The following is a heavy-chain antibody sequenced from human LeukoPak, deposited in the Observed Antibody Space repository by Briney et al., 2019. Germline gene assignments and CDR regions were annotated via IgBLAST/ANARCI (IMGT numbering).Heavy chain of an antibody. Sequence: ASVKVSCKASGYTFTSYGISWVRQAPGQGLEWMGWISAYNGNTNYAQKLQGRVTMTTDISTSTAYMELRSLRSEDAAVYYCATEPVSGGFIREQFAYGGQGPLVTVS. D-gene: IGHD1-26*01. CDR1: GYTFTSYG. V-gene: IGHV1-18*01. CDR2: ISAYNGNT. J-gene: IGHJ4*02. CDR3: ATEPVSGGFIREQFAY.